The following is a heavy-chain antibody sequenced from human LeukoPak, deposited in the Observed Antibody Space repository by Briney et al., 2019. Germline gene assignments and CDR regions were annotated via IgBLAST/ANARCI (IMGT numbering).Heavy chain of an antibody. V-gene: IGHV4-59*01. Sequence: ASETLSLTCTVSGGSISSYYWSWIRQPPGKGLKWIGYIYYSGSTNYNPSLKSRVTISVDTSKNQFSLKLSSVTAADTAVYYCARDVGEGDYYYGMDVWGQGTTVTVSS. CDR2: IYYSGST. D-gene: IGHD3-16*01. CDR3: ARDVGEGDYYYGMDV. CDR1: GGSISSYY. J-gene: IGHJ6*02.